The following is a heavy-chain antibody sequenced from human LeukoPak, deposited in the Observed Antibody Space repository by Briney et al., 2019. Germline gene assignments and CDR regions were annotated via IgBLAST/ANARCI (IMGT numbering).Heavy chain of an antibody. CDR1: GYSFTSDW. CDR2: IYPGDSDT. CDR3: ARLGDLYGDYGIHDY. V-gene: IGHV5-51*01. J-gene: IGHJ4*02. D-gene: IGHD4-17*01. Sequence: GESLKISCKCSGYSFTSDWIGWVRQMPGKGLEWMGIIYPGDSDTRYSPSFQGQVTISADKSISTAYLQWSSLKASDTAMYYCARLGDLYGDYGIHDYWGQGTLVTVSS.